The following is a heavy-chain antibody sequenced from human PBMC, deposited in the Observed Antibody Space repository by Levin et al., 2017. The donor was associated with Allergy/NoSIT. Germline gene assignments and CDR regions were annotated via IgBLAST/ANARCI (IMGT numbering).Heavy chain of an antibody. Sequence: PVASVKVSCKASGYTFSSHGINWLRQAPGQGLEWMGWISGDSGKTNSREKFQDRVIMTTDTSTSTAFMELRSLRSDDTAIYYCARETIAAPPYNWFDTWGQGALVTVSS. CDR2: ISGDSGKT. V-gene: IGHV1-18*01. CDR1: GYTFSSHG. CDR3: ARETIAAPPYNWFDT. J-gene: IGHJ5*02. D-gene: IGHD6-13*01.